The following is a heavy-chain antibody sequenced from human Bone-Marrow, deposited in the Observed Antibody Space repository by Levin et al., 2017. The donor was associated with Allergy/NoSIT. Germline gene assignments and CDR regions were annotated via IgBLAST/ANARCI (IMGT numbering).Heavy chain of an antibody. CDR3: ARDSRSWYGLDY. D-gene: IGHD6-13*01. J-gene: IGHJ4*02. CDR1: GGSISSYY. V-gene: IGHV4-59*01. CDR2: IYYSGST. Sequence: ASETLSLTCTVSGGSISSYYWSWIRQPPGKGLEWIGYIYYSGSTNYNPSLKSRVTISVDTSKNQFSLKLSSVTAADTAVYYCARDSRSWYGLDYWGQGTLVTVSS.